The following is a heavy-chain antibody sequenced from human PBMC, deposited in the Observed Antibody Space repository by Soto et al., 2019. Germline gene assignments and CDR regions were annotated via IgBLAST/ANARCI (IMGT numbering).Heavy chain of an antibody. CDR1: GGSISSYY. CDR3: ARDDDRAGYGMDV. CDR2: IYYSGST. V-gene: IGHV4-59*01. J-gene: IGHJ6*02. Sequence: SETLSLTCTVSGGSISSYYWSWIPQHPGKGLEWLGHIYYSGSTNYNPSLKSRVTISVDTSKNQFSLKLSSVTAADTAVYYGARDDDRAGYGMDVWGQGTTVTVSS. D-gene: IGHD3-10*02.